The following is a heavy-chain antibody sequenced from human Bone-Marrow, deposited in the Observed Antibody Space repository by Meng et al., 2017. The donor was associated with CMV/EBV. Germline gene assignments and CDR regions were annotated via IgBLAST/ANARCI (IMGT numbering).Heavy chain of an antibody. Sequence: GESLKISCAASGFSFSSYWMHWVRQAPGKGLVWVAHIHSDGSSTTYADSVKGRFTISRDNAKNTVFLQMHSLGVEDTGVYYCASGLRENDYWGQGTLVTVSS. V-gene: IGHV3-74*01. D-gene: IGHD5-18*01. J-gene: IGHJ4*02. CDR1: GFSFSSYW. CDR2: IHSDGSST. CDR3: ASGLRENDY.